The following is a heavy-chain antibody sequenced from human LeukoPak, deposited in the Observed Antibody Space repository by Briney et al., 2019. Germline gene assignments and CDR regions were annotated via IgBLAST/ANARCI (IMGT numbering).Heavy chain of an antibody. D-gene: IGHD6-13*01. V-gene: IGHV4-59*13. CDR2: IYYSGST. J-gene: IGHJ4*02. CDR1: GDSISGFY. CDR3: AREVVAAAGTVDY. Sequence: SETLSLTCTVSGDSISGFYWGWIRQPPGKGLEWIGYIYYSGSTNYNPSLKSRVTISVDTSKNQFSLKLTSVTAADTAVYYCAREVVAAAGTVDYWGQGTLVTVSS.